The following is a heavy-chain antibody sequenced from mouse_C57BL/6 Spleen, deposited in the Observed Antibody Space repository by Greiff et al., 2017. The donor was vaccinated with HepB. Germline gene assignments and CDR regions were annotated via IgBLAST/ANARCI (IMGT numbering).Heavy chain of an antibody. D-gene: IGHD2-4*01. J-gene: IGHJ1*03. CDR1: GYTFTSYW. CDR2: IDPSDSET. Sequence: QVQLQQPGAELVRPGSSVKLSCKASGYTFTSYWMHWVKQRPIQGLEWIGNIDPSDSETHYNQKFKDKATLTVDKSSSTAYMQLSSLTSEDSAVYYYARLIEYDRYFDVWGTGTTVTVSS. CDR3: ARLIEYDRYFDV. V-gene: IGHV1-52*01.